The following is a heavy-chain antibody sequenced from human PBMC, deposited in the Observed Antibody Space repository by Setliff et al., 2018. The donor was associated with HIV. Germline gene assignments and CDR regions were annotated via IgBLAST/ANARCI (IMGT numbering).Heavy chain of an antibody. CDR2: IYHDGKT. D-gene: IGHD3-22*01. Sequence: SETLSLTCSVSGDSISNNKYYWSWIRQPPGKGLGWTGSIYHDGKTYYNPSLKSRVTISVDTSKNQFSLKLSSVTAADAAVYYCASRVYYYDSSGYLREEGFDPWGQGTLVTVSS. CDR1: GDSISNNKYY. CDR3: ASRVYYYDSSGYLREEGFDP. V-gene: IGHV4-39*01. J-gene: IGHJ5*02.